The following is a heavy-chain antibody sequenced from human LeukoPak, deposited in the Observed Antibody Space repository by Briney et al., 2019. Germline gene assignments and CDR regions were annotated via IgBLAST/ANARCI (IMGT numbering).Heavy chain of an antibody. V-gene: IGHV4-61*02. Sequence: SQTLSLTCTVSGGSISSGSYYWSWIRQPAGKGLEWIGRIYTSGSTNYNPSLKSRVTISVDTSKNQFSLKLSSVTAADTAVYYCARNYYDSSGYYYFYLDYWGQGTLVTVSS. D-gene: IGHD3-22*01. CDR1: GGSISSGSYY. CDR3: ARNYYDSSGYYYFYLDY. CDR2: IYTSGST. J-gene: IGHJ4*02.